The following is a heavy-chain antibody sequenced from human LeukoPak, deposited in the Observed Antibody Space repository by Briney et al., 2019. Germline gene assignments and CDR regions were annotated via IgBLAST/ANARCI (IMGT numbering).Heavy chain of an antibody. J-gene: IGHJ4*02. Sequence: PGGSLRLSCAASGFTFSSYSMNWVRQAPGKGLELVANIKQDGSEKYYVDSVKGRFTISRDNAKNSLYLQMNSLRAEDTAVYYCARELHSFDKYYFDYWGQGTLVTVSS. CDR2: IKQDGSEK. CDR1: GFTFSSYS. V-gene: IGHV3-7*01. CDR3: ARELHSFDKYYFDY. D-gene: IGHD3-9*01.